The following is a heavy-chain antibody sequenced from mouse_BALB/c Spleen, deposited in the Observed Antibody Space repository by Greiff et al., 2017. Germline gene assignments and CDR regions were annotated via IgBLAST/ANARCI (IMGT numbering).Heavy chain of an antibody. D-gene: IGHD2-14*01. CDR2: INPGSGGT. CDR1: GYAFTNYL. J-gene: IGHJ4*01. Sequence: VQLQQSGAELVRPGTSVKVSCKASGYAFTNYLIEWVKQRPGQGLEWIGVINPGSGGTNYNEKFKGKATLTADKSSSTAYMQLSSLTSDDSAVYFCARREVLVYAMDYWGQGTSVTVSS. V-gene: IGHV1-54*01. CDR3: ARREVLVYAMDY.